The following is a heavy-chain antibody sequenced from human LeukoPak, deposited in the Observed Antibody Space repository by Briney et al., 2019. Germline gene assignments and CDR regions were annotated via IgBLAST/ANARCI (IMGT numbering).Heavy chain of an antibody. CDR2: IQAKAYGGAT. D-gene: IGHD2-2*01. J-gene: IGHJ4*02. V-gene: IGHV3-49*04. Sequence: GGSLRPSCSTSGFTFGDYAMSWVRQAPGKGLEWVGFIQAKAYGGATKYAASVNGRFSISRDDSQSIANLQMNDLKTEDTAVYYCTRAPHRRCSSSGCYLDYWGQGTLVTVSS. CDR3: TRAPHRRCSSSGCYLDY. CDR1: GFTFGDYA.